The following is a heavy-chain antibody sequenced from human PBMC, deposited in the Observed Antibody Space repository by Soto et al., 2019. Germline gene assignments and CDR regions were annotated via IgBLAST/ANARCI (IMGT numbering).Heavy chain of an antibody. Sequence: EVQLLESGGGLVQPGGSLRLSCAASGFTFSSYAMSWVRQAPGKGLEWVSAISGSGGSTYYADSVKGRFTISRDNSKNTLYLQMNSLRAEDTAVYYCAKDGFLNGGAVAGNFDYWGQGTLVTVSS. V-gene: IGHV3-23*01. CDR1: GFTFSSYA. CDR2: ISGSGGST. J-gene: IGHJ4*02. D-gene: IGHD6-19*01. CDR3: AKDGFLNGGAVAGNFDY.